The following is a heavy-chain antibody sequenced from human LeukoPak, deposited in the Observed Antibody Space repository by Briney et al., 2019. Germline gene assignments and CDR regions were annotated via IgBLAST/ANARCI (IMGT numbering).Heavy chain of an antibody. J-gene: IGHJ4*02. Sequence: GGSLRLSCEASGFMFDEYGMTWVRQVPGKGWEWVSGINWNGGSKGYADSVKGRFTISRDNAKSSLYLHMKSLRAEDTALYHCARTFNGGAYSPADYWGQGTLVTVSS. V-gene: IGHV3-20*01. CDR1: GFMFDEYG. CDR2: INWNGGSK. D-gene: IGHD2-8*01. CDR3: ARTFNGGAYSPADY.